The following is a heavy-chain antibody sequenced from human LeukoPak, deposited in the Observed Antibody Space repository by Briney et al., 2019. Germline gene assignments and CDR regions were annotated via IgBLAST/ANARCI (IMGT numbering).Heavy chain of an antibody. CDR1: GFTFSSYA. CDR3: AKEGCTGTNCYINC. D-gene: IGHD2-2*02. Sequence: PGGSLRLSCAASGFTFSSYAMSWVRQAPGKGLEWVSGISGSGGTTYYADSVQGRFTISRDNSKKTLFLQMSSLRAEDTAVYYCAKEGCTGTNCYINCWGQGTLVTVSS. V-gene: IGHV3-23*01. CDR2: ISGSGGTT. J-gene: IGHJ4*02.